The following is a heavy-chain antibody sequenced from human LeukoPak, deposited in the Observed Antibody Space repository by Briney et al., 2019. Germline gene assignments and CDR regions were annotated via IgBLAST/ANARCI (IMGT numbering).Heavy chain of an antibody. Sequence: PGRSLRLSRAASGFTFSSYAMHWVRQAPGKGLEWVAVISYDGSNKYYADSVKGRFTISRDNSKNTLYLQMNSLRAEDTAVYYCAREPTVTTSWNYYYGMDVWGQGTTVTVSS. D-gene: IGHD4-17*01. J-gene: IGHJ6*02. CDR2: ISYDGSNK. CDR3: AREPTVTTSWNYYYGMDV. V-gene: IGHV3-30-3*01. CDR1: GFTFSSYA.